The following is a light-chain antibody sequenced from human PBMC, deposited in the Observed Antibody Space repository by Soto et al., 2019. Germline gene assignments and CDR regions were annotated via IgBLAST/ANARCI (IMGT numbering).Light chain of an antibody. V-gene: IGKV1-17*01. Sequence: DIQMTQSPSSLSAAVEDRVTITCRASQDIRTDLAWYQHKPGKAPKRLIYAASSLQSGVPSRFSGSGSGTKFTLTIPSLQPDDSATYYCLQYYDYPYTFGQGARLDIK. CDR3: LQYYDYPYT. CDR1: QDIRTD. CDR2: AAS. J-gene: IGKJ2*01.